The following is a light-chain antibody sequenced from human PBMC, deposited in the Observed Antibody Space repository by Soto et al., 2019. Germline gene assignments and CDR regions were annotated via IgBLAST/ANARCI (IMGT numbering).Light chain of an antibody. CDR3: SSYTSSSTLV. CDR2: EVS. V-gene: IGLV2-14*01. Sequence: QSALTQPASVSGSPGQSITISCTGTSSDVGLYNYVSWYQQHPGKAPKLMIYEVSNRPSWVSNRFSGSKSGNTASLTISGLQAEDEADYYCSSYTSSSTLVFGGGTKLTVL. CDR1: SSDVGLYNY. J-gene: IGLJ3*02.